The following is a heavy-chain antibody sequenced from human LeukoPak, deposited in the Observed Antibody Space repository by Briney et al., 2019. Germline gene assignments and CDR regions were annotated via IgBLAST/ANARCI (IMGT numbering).Heavy chain of an antibody. J-gene: IGHJ4*02. D-gene: IGHD7-27*01. CDR1: GGTFSSYA. CDR3: ARSTGDHDYFDY. CDR2: IIPIFGTA. Sequence: ASVKVSCKASGGTFSSYAISWVRQAPGQGLEWMGGIIPIFGTANYAQKFQGRVMITADESTSTAYMELSSLRSEDTAVYYCARSTGDHDYFDYWGQGTLVTVSS. V-gene: IGHV1-69*13.